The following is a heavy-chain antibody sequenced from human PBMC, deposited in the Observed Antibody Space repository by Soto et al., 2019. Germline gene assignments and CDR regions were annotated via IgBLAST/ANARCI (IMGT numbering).Heavy chain of an antibody. CDR3: ARDRVVYYYYGMDV. J-gene: IGHJ6*02. CDR1: GFTFSSYG. V-gene: IGHV3-30*03. CDR2: ISYDGSNK. Sequence: GGSLRLSCAASGFTFSSYGMHWVRQAPGKGLEWVAVISYDGSNKYYADSVKGRFTISRDNSKNTLYLQMNSLRAEDTAVYYCARDRVVYYYYGMDVWGQGTTVTVSS. D-gene: IGHD3-3*01.